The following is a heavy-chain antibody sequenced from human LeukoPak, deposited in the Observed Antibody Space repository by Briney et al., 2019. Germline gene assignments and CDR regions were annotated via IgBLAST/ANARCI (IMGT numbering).Heavy chain of an antibody. D-gene: IGHD3-16*02. V-gene: IGHV3-23*01. CDR2: ISNSDGTS. J-gene: IGHJ4*02. CDR1: GFAFNSFA. Sequence: GGSLRLSCAASGFAFNSFAMNWVRQAPGKGLEWVSSISNSDGTSHYADFVKGRFTISRDNSKNTLHLQMNSLRAEDTAIYYCAKSLGVGGYTRYKGFDQWGEGTLVTVSS. CDR3: AKSLGVGGYTRYKGFDQ.